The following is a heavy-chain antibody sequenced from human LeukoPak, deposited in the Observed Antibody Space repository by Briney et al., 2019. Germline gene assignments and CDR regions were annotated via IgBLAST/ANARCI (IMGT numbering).Heavy chain of an antibody. CDR1: GGSISSYY. CDR3: ARHVPLTTVTTHWFDP. J-gene: IGHJ5*02. Sequence: KPSETLSLTCTVSGGSISSYYWSWIRQPPGKGLEWIGYIYYSGSTNYNPSLKSRVTISVDTSKNQFSLKLSSVTAADTAVHYCARHVPLTTVTTHWFDPWGQGTLVTVSS. CDR2: IYYSGST. D-gene: IGHD4-17*01. V-gene: IGHV4-59*08.